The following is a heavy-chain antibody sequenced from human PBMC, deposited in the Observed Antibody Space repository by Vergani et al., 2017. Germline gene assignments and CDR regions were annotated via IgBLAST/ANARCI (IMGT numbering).Heavy chain of an antibody. V-gene: IGHV1-46*01. CDR3: ARVWGSYYYFDL. CDR2: INPSGGST. CDR1: GYTFTSYY. D-gene: IGHD3-16*01. J-gene: IGHJ2*01. Sequence: QVQLVQSGAEVKTPGASVKVSCKAPGYTFTSYYMHWVRQAPGQGLEWMGIINPSGGSTSYAQKFQGRVTMTRDTSTSTVYMELSSLRSEDTAVYYCARVWGSYYYFDLWGRGTLVTVSS.